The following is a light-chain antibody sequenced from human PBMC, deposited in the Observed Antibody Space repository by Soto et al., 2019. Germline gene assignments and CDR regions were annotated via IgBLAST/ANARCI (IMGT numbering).Light chain of an antibody. CDR1: QSISIW. CDR2: KTS. CDR3: QHYNDYSWT. Sequence: DIHMTQSPSTLSASVGDRVTITCRASQSISIWLAWYQQKPGKAPNLLIYKTSSLESGDPPRFSGSGSGTEFTLTISSLQPDEFATYYCQHYNDYSWTFGQGTKVEIK. J-gene: IGKJ1*01. V-gene: IGKV1-5*03.